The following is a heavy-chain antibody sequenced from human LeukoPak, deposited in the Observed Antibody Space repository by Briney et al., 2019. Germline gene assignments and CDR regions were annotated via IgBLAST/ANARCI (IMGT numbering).Heavy chain of an antibody. CDR3: ARENLPSYETPWFDP. J-gene: IGHJ5*02. V-gene: IGHV1-46*01. CDR2: INPSGGST. Sequence: ASVKVSCKASGYTFTSYYMHWVRQAPGQGLEWMGIINPSGGSTSYAQKFQGRVTMTRDTSTSTVYMDLSSLRSEDTAVYYCARENLPSYETPWFDPWAREPWSPSPQ. D-gene: IGHD5-18*01. CDR1: GYTFTSYY.